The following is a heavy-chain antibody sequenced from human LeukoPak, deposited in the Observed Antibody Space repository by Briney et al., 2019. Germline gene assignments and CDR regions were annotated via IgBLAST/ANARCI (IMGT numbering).Heavy chain of an antibody. Sequence: GASVKVSCKASGYTFNNYGISWVRQAPGQGLEWMGWISVYNGNTNYAQKLQGRVTMTTDTATSTAYMELRSLRSDDTAVYYCARSGFQYWDSTSCVAFDIWGQGTMVTVSS. V-gene: IGHV1-18*01. D-gene: IGHD2/OR15-2a*01. CDR2: ISVYNGNT. CDR3: ARSGFQYWDSTSCVAFDI. CDR1: GYTFNNYG. J-gene: IGHJ3*02.